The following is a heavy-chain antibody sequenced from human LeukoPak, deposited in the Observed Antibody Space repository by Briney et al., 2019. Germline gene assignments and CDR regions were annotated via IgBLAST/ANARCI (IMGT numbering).Heavy chain of an antibody. Sequence: GESLKISCKGSGYSFTNYWIGWVGQMPRKGLEWMGFIFPGDSNIRYSPSVQGQVTISDDTSISTAYLQWSSLKASDTAMYYWARLIAVAGTYNFVSWGEGNLVTVSS. J-gene: IGHJ4*02. CDR2: IFPGDSNI. CDR3: ARLIAVAGTYNFVS. V-gene: IGHV5-51*01. D-gene: IGHD6-19*01. CDR1: GYSFTNYW.